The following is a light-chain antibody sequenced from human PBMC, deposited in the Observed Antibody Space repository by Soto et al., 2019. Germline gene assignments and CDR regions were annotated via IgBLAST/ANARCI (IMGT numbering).Light chain of an antibody. CDR1: QSVSSN. J-gene: IGKJ1*01. CDR2: DAS. V-gene: IGKV3D-20*01. Sequence: EIVLTQSPATLSLSPGERATLSCRASQSVSSNLAWYQQKPGLAPRLLIYDASSRATGIPDRFSGSGSGTDFTLTISRLEPEDFAVYYCQQYGGSPLTFGQGTKVEI. CDR3: QQYGGSPLT.